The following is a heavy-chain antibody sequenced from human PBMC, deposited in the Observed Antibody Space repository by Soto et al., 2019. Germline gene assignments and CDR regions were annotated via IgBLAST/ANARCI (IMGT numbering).Heavy chain of an antibody. CDR1: GYTFTNYG. CDR3: ASERISGWYAGGPPLVY. Sequence: QVQLVQSGAEVKKPGASVKVSCKASGYTFTNYGITWVRQAPGQGLEWMGWISVYNGNTKYAQKFQGRVTMTTDTPTATASLELRSLRSDDTAVDFCASERISGWYAGGPPLVYWGQGTLVTVSS. V-gene: IGHV1-18*01. CDR2: ISVYNGNT. J-gene: IGHJ4*02. D-gene: IGHD6-19*01.